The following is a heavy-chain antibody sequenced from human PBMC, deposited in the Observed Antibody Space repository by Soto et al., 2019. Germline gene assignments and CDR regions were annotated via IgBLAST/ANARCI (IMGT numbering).Heavy chain of an antibody. V-gene: IGHV3-74*01. CDR3: AREYVRVGRAMFGVNKHYHHGMDV. CDR1: GFTFSDYW. CDR2: LNSDGPRI. Sequence: PGESLKISCAASGFTFSDYWMHWVRQAPGQGLLWVSRLNSDGPRISYADSVKGRFTIARDNAKSTVYLQMNSLRVEDTAVYYCAREYVRVGRAMFGVNKHYHHGMDVWGQGSTVTVSS. D-gene: IGHD3-3*01. J-gene: IGHJ6*02.